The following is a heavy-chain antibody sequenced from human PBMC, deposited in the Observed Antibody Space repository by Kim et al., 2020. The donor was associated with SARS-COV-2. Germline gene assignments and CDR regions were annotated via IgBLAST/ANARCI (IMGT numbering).Heavy chain of an antibody. D-gene: IGHD2-15*01. CDR1: GFSFSSYI. CDR2: ISNNGENK. CDR3: ARAPEGMSTPSDSYYGMDV. J-gene: IGHJ6*02. Sequence: GGSLRLSCAASGFSFSSYIMHWVRQAPGKGLEWVAVISNNGENKQYADSVRGRFTISRDNSKNTLYLHMNSLITEDTAVYFCARAPEGMSTPSDSYYGMDVWGLGTAVTVSS. V-gene: IGHV3-30*03.